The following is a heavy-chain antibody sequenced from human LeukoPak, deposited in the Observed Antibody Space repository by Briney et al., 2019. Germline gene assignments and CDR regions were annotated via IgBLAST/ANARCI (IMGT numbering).Heavy chain of an antibody. CDR3: ARDGPPAGAGDFDY. D-gene: IGHD2-2*01. CDR1: GFSTRLYS. V-gene: IGHV3-48*01. J-gene: IGHJ4*02. Sequence: PGVSLRLSCAASGFSTRLYSMGWVRQAPGKGLKWVSYIGSTTTYADSVKGRFTISRDNAKNSLYLQMNSLRAEDTAVYYCARDGPPAGAGDFDYWGQGTPVTVSS. CDR2: IGSTTT.